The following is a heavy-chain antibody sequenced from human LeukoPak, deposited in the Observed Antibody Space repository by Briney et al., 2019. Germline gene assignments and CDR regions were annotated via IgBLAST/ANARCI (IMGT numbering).Heavy chain of an antibody. V-gene: IGHV1-2*06. CDR1: GYTFTGYY. CDR3: ARFSYGAPESYFDY. D-gene: IGHD4-17*01. Sequence: ASVKVSCKASGYTFTGYYMHWVRQAPGQGLEWMGRINPNSGGTNYAQKFQGRVTMTRDTSISTAYMELSRLRSEDTAVYYCARFSYGAPESYFDYWGQGPLVTVSS. J-gene: IGHJ4*02. CDR2: INPNSGGT.